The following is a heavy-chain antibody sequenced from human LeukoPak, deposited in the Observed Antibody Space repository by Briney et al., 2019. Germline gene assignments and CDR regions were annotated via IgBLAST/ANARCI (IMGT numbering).Heavy chain of an antibody. CDR1: GFTLSSYA. CDR2: ITESGDNT. V-gene: IGHV3-23*01. CDR3: ATDYTPYVGASAD. D-gene: IGHD1-26*01. Sequence: GGSLRLSCAASGFTLSSYAMSWVRQTPGKGLEWVSTITESGDNTHYTESVKGRFTFSRDNSRNTMYQQMNSLRAEDTAIYYCATDYTPYVGASADWGQGTLVTVSS. J-gene: IGHJ4*02.